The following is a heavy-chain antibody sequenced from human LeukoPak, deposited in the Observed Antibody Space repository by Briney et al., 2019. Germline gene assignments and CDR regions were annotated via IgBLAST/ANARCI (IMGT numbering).Heavy chain of an antibody. CDR2: INHSVST. V-gene: IGHV4-34*01. CDR3: ARLPYYYDSSGYYGGHYFDY. D-gene: IGHD3-22*01. Sequence: SETLSLTCAVYGGSFSGYYWSWIRHPPGKGLEWIGEINHSVSTNYNPSLKSRVTISVDTSKNQFSLKLSSVTAADTAVYYCARLPYYYDSSGYYGGHYFDYWGQGTLVTVSS. CDR1: GGSFSGYY. J-gene: IGHJ4*02.